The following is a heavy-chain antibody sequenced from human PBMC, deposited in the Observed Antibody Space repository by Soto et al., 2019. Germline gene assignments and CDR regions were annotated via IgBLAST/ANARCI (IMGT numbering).Heavy chain of an antibody. V-gene: IGHV3-23*01. CDR3: AKGRVGSGSLTPRVDF. CDR1: GFTFNNYA. D-gene: IGHD3-10*01. CDR2: ISGGGDTT. J-gene: IGHJ4*02. Sequence: EVQLLESGGGLVQPGGSLRLSCAASGFTFNNYAMTWVRQAPGKGLEWVSAISGGGDTTSYADSVKGRFTVSRDGSKNTLYLQMSSLRAEATALYYCAKGRVGSGSLTPRVDFWGQETLVTVSS.